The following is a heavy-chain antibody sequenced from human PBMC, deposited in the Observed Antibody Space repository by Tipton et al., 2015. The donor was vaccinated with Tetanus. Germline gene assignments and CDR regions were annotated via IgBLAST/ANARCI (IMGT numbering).Heavy chain of an antibody. V-gene: IGHV5-51*01. Sequence: PGKGLEWMGIVHPGDSETRYSPSFQGQVTISADKSTTTAYLQWTSLKASDSAIYYCARRVGYWGRFDYWGQGTLVTVSS. J-gene: IGHJ4*02. D-gene: IGHD7-27*01. CDR2: VHPGDSET. CDR3: ARRVGYWGRFDY.